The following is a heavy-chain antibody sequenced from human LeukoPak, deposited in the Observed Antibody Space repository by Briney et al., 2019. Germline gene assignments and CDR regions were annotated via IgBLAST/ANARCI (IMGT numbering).Heavy chain of an antibody. D-gene: IGHD3-10*01. CDR2: ISSTGGTT. V-gene: IGHV3-23*01. CDR1: GFTFSTNA. CDR3: AKDRSGSGYFDN. Sequence: PGGSLRLSCAASGFTFSTNAMSWVRQAPGKGLEWVSRISSTGGTTEYADSVKGRFTISRDTSKDTLYLQMNSLRLEDTAIYYCAKDRSGSGYFDNLFQGTLVTVSS. J-gene: IGHJ4*02.